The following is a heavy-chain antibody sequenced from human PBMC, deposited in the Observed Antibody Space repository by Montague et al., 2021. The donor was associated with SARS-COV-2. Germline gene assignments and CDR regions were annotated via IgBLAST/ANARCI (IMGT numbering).Heavy chain of an antibody. CDR1: GGSIGGGGYY. Sequence: TLSLTCTVSGGSIGGGGYYWSWIRQHPGKGLEWIGYIYYRGSTYYNASLKSRVTISVDTSKNQFSLKLSSVTAADTAVYYCASTYGGNLGYYYYYMDVWGKGATVTVSS. V-gene: IGHV4-31*03. D-gene: IGHD4-23*01. CDR3: ASTYGGNLGYYYYYMDV. CDR2: IYYRGST. J-gene: IGHJ6*03.